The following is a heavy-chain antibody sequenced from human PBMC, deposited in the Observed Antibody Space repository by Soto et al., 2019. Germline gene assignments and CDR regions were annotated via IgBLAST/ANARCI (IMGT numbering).Heavy chain of an antibody. D-gene: IGHD3-10*01. CDR3: ARARTMVRGVIMPPPFDY. J-gene: IGHJ4*02. V-gene: IGHV1-8*01. CDR2: MNPNSGNT. Sequence: GLEWMGWMNPNSGNTGYAQKFQGRVTMTRNTSISTAYMELSSLRSEDTAVYYCARARTMVRGVIMPPPFDYWGQGTLVTVSS.